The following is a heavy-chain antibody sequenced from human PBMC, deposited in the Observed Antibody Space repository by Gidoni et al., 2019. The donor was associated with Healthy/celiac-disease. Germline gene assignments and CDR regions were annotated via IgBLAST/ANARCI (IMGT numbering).Heavy chain of an antibody. Sequence: EVQLVESGGGLVKPGGSLRLSCPASGFTFSHAWMSWVRQAPGKGLEWVGSIKSKTDGGTTDYAAPVKGRFTSSRDDSKNTLYLQMNSLKTEDTAVYYCTTLHYDFWSGYYKGVLYPDYWGQGTLVTVSS. CDR3: TTLHYDFWSGYYKGVLYPDY. V-gene: IGHV3-15*01. CDR1: GFTFSHAW. CDR2: IKSKTDGGTT. J-gene: IGHJ4*02. D-gene: IGHD3-3*01.